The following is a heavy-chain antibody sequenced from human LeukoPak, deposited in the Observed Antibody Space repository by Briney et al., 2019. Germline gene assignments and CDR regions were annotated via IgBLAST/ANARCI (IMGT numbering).Heavy chain of an antibody. V-gene: IGHV1-18*01. J-gene: IGHJ5*02. CDR3: AYCSSTSCRNWFDP. D-gene: IGHD2-2*01. Sequence: GASVKVSCKASGYTFTSYGISWVRQAPGQGLEWMGWISAYNGNTNYAQKPQGRVTMTTDTSTSTAYMELRSLRSDDTAVYYCAYCSSTSCRNWFDPWGQGTLVTVSS. CDR2: ISAYNGNT. CDR1: GYTFTSYG.